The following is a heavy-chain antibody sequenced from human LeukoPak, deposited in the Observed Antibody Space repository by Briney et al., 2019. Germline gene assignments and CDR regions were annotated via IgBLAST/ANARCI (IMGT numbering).Heavy chain of an antibody. CDR1: GDSISSYY. CDR2: IYYSGST. D-gene: IGHD6-13*01. Sequence: SETLSLTCSVSGDSISSYYWSWIRQPPGKGLEWIGNIYYSGSTYYSPSLESRVTISIDTSKNQFSLELTSVTAADTAVYFCAKVGSSWSFYYRGQGTLVTVSS. V-gene: IGHV4-59*12. CDR3: AKVGSSWSFYY. J-gene: IGHJ4*02.